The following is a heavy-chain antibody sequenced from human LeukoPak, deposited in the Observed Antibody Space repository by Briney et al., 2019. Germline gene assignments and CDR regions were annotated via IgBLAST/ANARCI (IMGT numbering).Heavy chain of an antibody. CDR2: ISAYNGNT. D-gene: IGHD4-23*01. CDR1: GYTFTSYG. J-gene: IGHJ5*02. Sequence: ASVKVSCKASGYTFTSYGISWVRQAPGQGLEWMGWISAYNGNTNYAQKLQGRVTMTTDTSTSTAYMELRSLRSDDTAVYYCARIFLSVVAPKRWFDPWSQGTLVTVSS. V-gene: IGHV1-18*01. CDR3: ARIFLSVVAPKRWFDP.